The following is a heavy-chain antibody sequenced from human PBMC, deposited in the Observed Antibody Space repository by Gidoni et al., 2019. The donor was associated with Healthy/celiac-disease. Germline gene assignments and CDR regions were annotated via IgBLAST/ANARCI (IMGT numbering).Heavy chain of an antibody. D-gene: IGHD2-15*01. J-gene: IGHJ2*01. CDR1: GFPLSNARTG. CDR2: IFSNDDK. CDR3: ARRLWCSGGSCYRYWYFDL. V-gene: IGHV2-26*01. Sequence: QVTLKESGPVLVKPTAPLTLTSTVSGFPLSNARTGVGWIRQPPGKALAGLAHIFSNDDKSSCTSLKSRLTISKDTSKSQVVLTMTNMDPVDTATYYCARRLWCSGGSCYRYWYFDLWGRGTLVTVSS.